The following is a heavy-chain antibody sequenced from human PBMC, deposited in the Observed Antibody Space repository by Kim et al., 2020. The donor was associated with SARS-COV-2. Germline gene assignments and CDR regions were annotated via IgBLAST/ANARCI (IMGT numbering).Heavy chain of an antibody. Sequence: ASVKVSCKASGYTFIDNYMHWVRQAPGQGLEWMGWINPNSGGTKYAQKFQGRIIMTRDTSISTAYMELSRLRPDDTAVYYCARDFGRATDYWGRGTLVTV. V-gene: IGHV1-2*02. CDR2: INPNSGGT. CDR3: ARDFGRATDY. D-gene: IGHD3-3*01. J-gene: IGHJ4*02. CDR1: GYTFIDNY.